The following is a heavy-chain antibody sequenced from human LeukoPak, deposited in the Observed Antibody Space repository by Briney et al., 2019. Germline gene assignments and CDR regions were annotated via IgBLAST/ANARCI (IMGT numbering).Heavy chain of an antibody. CDR3: AREDYDILTGPLYYFDY. J-gene: IGHJ4*02. CDR1: GYTFTSYG. Sequence: ASVTVSCKASGYTFTSYGISWVRQAPGQGLEWMGWISAYNGDTNCAQKLQGRVTMTTDTSTSTAYMELRSLRSDDTAVYYCAREDYDILTGPLYYFDYWGQGTLVTVSS. D-gene: IGHD3-9*01. CDR2: ISAYNGDT. V-gene: IGHV1-18*01.